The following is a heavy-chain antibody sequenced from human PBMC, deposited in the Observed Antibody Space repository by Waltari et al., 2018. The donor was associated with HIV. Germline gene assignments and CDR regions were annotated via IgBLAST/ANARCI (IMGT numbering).Heavy chain of an antibody. CDR3: ARGGNKPPGYYYYGMDV. J-gene: IGHJ6*02. CDR2: INHSGST. CDR1: GGSFSGYY. D-gene: IGHD7-27*01. V-gene: IGHV4-34*01. Sequence: QVQLQQWGAGLLKPSETLSLTCAVYGGSFSGYYWSWIRQPPGKGLEWIGEINHSGSTNYNPSLKSRVTISVDTSKNQFSLKLSSVTAADTAVYYCARGGNKPPGYYYYGMDVWGQGTTVTVSS.